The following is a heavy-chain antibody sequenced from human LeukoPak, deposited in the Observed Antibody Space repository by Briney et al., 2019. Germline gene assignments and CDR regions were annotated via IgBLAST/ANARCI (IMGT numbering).Heavy chain of an antibody. J-gene: IGHJ4*02. CDR1: GNTFTSYY. CDR2: INPSGGST. Sequence: GASVKVSCKASGNTFTSYYMHWVRQAPGQGLEWMGIINPSGGSTSYAQKFQGRVTMTRDMSTSTVYVELSSLRSEDTAVYYCARDLNGLVLRLVYWGQGTLVTVSS. CDR3: ARDLNGLVLRLVY. V-gene: IGHV1-46*01. D-gene: IGHD6-19*01.